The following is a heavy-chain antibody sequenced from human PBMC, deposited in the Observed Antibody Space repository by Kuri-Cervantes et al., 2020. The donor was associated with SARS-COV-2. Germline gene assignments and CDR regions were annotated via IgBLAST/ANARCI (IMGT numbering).Heavy chain of an antibody. V-gene: IGHV1-2*02. CDR1: GYTFTGYY. Sequence: ASVKVSCKASGYTFTGYYMHWVRQAPGQGLEWMRWINPNSGGTNYAQKFQGRVTMTRDTSISTAYMELSRLRSDDTAVYYCARGRFNWNDGSYYFDYWGQGTLVTVSS. CDR2: INPNSGGT. CDR3: ARGRFNWNDGSYYFDY. J-gene: IGHJ4*02. D-gene: IGHD1-1*01.